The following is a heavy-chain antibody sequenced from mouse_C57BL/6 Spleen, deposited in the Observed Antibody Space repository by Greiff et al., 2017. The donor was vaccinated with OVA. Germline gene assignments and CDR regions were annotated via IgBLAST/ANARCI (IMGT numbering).Heavy chain of an antibody. J-gene: IGHJ4*01. CDR1: GFTFSSYP. V-gene: IGHV5-9*01. D-gene: IGHD1-1*01. Sequence: EVQLVESGGGLVKPGGSLKLSCAASGFTFSSYPMSWVRQTPAKRLAWVATISGGGGNTYYPDCVKGRFTIYRDNAKTPLFLQLSRLMCEDAALYYCARHETVVAHYYAMDYWGQGTSVTVSA. CDR2: ISGGGGNT. CDR3: ARHETVVAHYYAMDY.